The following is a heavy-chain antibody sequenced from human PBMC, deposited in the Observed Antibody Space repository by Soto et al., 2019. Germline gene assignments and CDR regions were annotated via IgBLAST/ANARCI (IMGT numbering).Heavy chain of an antibody. CDR3: ARVVPGAEAWFGP. V-gene: IGHV1-18*01. CDR1: GYTFSNYG. Sequence: QVQLVQSGGEVKRPGASVKVSCKTSGYTFSNYGITWVRQAPGQPLEWLGWISLYSDGTNYAQKFQGRVSMTTATSTTTAYMEPRSLRSDDTAVYYCARVVPGAEAWFGPWGQGTLVTVSS. CDR2: ISLYSDGT. J-gene: IGHJ5*02.